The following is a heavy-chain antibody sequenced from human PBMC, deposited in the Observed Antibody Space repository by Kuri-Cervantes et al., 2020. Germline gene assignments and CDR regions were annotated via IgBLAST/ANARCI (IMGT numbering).Heavy chain of an antibody. CDR1: GFTFDDYA. CDR3: AKDLGPYCSSTSCYPYGMDV. V-gene: IGHV3-9*01. D-gene: IGHD2-2*01. J-gene: IGHJ6*02. Sequence: SLRLSCAASGFTFDDYAMHWVRQAPGKGLEWVSGISWNSGSIGYADSVKGRFTISRDNSKNTLYLQMNSLRAEDTAVYYCAKDLGPYCSSTSCYPYGMDVWGQGTTVTVSS. CDR2: ISWNSGSI.